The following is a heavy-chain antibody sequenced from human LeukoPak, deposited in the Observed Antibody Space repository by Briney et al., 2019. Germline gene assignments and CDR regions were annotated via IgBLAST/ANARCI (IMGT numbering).Heavy chain of an antibody. V-gene: IGHV1-18*01. CDR2: ISAYNGNT. Sequence: ASVKASCKASGYTFTSYGTNWVRQAPGQGLEWMGWISAYNGNTNYAQKLQGRVTMTRDTSTSTVYMELRSLRSDDTALYYCARGGDMRVVGAFDIWGQGTMVTVSS. D-gene: IGHD3-22*01. CDR3: ARGGDMRVVGAFDI. CDR1: GYTFTSYG. J-gene: IGHJ3*02.